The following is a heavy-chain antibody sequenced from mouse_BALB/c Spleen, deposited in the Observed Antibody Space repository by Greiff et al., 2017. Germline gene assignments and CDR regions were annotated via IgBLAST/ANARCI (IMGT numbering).Heavy chain of an antibody. V-gene: IGHV3-6*02. CDR1: GYSITSGYY. D-gene: IGHD1-1*01. CDR2: ISYDGSN. Sequence: DVKLQESGPGLVKPSQSLSLTCSVTGYSITSGYYWNWIRQFPGNKLEWMGYISYDGSNNYNPSLKNRISITRDTSKNQFFLKLNSVTTEDTATYYCARGDYGSSYEYFDVWGAGTTVTVSS. J-gene: IGHJ1*01. CDR3: ARGDYGSSYEYFDV.